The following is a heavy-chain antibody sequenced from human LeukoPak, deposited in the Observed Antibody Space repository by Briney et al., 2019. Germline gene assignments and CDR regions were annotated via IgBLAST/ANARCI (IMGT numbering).Heavy chain of an antibody. CDR3: ATEYCASSSCRFDS. D-gene: IGHD2-2*01. CDR1: GGSISNYY. Sequence: SETLSLTCSVSGGSISNYYWSWIRQSPGKGPEWIGYIYNSGSINYNPSLKSRVTISLDTSKKQFSLKLTSVTAADTAIYYCATEYCASSSCRFDSWGQGTLVTVSS. V-gene: IGHV4-59*01. CDR2: IYNSGSI. J-gene: IGHJ4*02.